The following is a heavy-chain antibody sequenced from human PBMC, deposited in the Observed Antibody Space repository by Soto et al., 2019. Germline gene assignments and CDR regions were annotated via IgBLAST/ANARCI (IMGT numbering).Heavy chain of an antibody. Sequence: EVQLVESGGGLVQPGRSLRLSCAASGFTFDDYAMHWVRQAPGKGLEWVSGISWNSGSIGYADSVKGRFTISRDNAKNSLYLQMNSLRAEDTALYYCVEGRGYCSGGSCYPLDYYFDYWGQGTLVTVSS. V-gene: IGHV3-9*01. J-gene: IGHJ4*02. CDR2: ISWNSGSI. CDR3: VEGRGYCSGGSCYPLDYYFDY. CDR1: GFTFDDYA. D-gene: IGHD2-15*01.